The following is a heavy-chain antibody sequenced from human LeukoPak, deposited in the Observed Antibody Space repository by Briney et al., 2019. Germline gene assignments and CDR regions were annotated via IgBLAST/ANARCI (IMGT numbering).Heavy chain of an antibody. CDR3: AKYAAANVEYSYFCVF. CDR1: GFTLRGYG. Sequence: PGGSLRLSCAVSGFTLRGYGMRWVRQAPGKGLEWLSAIRGSGVTTYYADSVKGRFTISRDHSRTSLYLLMNSQRAEHTAVYYCAKYAAANVEYSYFCVFWGEGALVTVFS. V-gene: IGHV3-23*01. D-gene: IGHD2/OR15-2a*01. J-gene: IGHJ4*02. CDR2: IRGSGVTT.